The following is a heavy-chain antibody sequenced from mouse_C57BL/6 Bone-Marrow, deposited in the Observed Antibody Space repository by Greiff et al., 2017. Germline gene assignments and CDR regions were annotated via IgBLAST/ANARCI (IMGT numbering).Heavy chain of an antibody. V-gene: IGHV8-8*01. J-gene: IGHJ2*01. Sequence: QVTLKVSGPGILQPSPTLSLTCSFSGFSLSTFGMGVGWIRQPSGKGLEWLAHICWDDDKYYNPALKSRLTISKDTSQHQVFLKIANVDTADTATYYCGRIERLYYDYAVGYGGQGTTLTVSS. CDR3: GRIERLYYDYAVGY. CDR2: ICWDDDK. D-gene: IGHD2-4*01. CDR1: GFSLSTFGMG.